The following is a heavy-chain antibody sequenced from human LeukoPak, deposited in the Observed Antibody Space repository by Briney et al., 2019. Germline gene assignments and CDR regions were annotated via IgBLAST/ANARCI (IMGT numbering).Heavy chain of an antibody. Sequence: GESLKISFKASGYSFTTYWIAWVRQMPGKGLEWMGMIYPGDSDTRYSPSFQGQITISVDKSISIAYLPWSSLKASDTAMYYCARLLQGVAGTWGYWGQGTLVTVS. CDR3: ARLLQGVAGTWGY. J-gene: IGHJ4*02. D-gene: IGHD6-19*01. V-gene: IGHV5-51*01. CDR1: GYSFTTYW. CDR2: IYPGDSDT.